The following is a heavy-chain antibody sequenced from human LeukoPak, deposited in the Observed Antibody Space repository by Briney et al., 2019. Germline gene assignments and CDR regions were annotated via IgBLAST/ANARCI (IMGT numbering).Heavy chain of an antibody. D-gene: IGHD4-17*01. J-gene: IGHJ5*02. CDR3: AKRTTVIENWFDP. CDR2: IKADGGEK. CDR1: GFTFSTYW. Sequence: GGSLRLSCAASGFTFSTYWMNWFRQTPGKGLEWVAKIKADGGEKDHVASVKGRFTISRDNSKNTLYLQMNSLRAEDTAVYYCAKRTTVIENWFDPWGQGTLVTVSS. V-gene: IGHV3-7*03.